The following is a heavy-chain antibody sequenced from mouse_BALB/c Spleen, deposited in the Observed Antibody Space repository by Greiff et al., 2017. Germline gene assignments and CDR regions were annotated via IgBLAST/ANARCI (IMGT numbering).Heavy chain of an antibody. Sequence: EVQRVESGGGLVQPGGSLKLSCAASGFTFSSYTMSWVRQTPEKRLEWVAYISNGGGSTYYPDTVTGRFTISSDNAKNTLYLQMSSLKSEDTAMYYCARGRYDASFAYWGQGTLVTVSA. J-gene: IGHJ3*01. CDR2: ISNGGGST. CDR1: GFTFSSYT. CDR3: ARGRYDASFAY. V-gene: IGHV5-12-2*01. D-gene: IGHD2-14*01.